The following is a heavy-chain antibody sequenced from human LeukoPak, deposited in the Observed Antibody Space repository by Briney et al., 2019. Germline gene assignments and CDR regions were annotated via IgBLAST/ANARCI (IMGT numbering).Heavy chain of an antibody. D-gene: IGHD5-18*01. Sequence: PGGSLRLSRAASAFTVSSNYMSRVRQAPGKGLEWVSDIYIGGSTYYADSVKGRFTISRDNSKNTLYLQMNNLRAEDTAVYYCARALRGYSYVLDYWGQGTLVTVSS. V-gene: IGHV3-53*01. CDR3: ARALRGYSYVLDY. J-gene: IGHJ4*02. CDR1: AFTVSSNY. CDR2: IYIGGST.